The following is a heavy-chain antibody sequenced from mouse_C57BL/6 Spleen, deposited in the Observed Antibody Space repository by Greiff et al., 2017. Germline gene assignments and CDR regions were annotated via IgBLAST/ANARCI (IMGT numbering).Heavy chain of an antibody. CDR2: ISSGSSTI. J-gene: IGHJ4*01. Sequence: DVKLVESGGGLVKPGGSLKLSCAASGFTFSDYGMHWVRQAPEKGLEWVAYISSGSSTIYYADTVKGRFTIYRDNAKNTLFLQMTSLRSEDTAMYDCARPNDGYGGMDYWGQGTSVTVSS. D-gene: IGHD2-3*01. V-gene: IGHV5-17*01. CDR3: ARPNDGYGGMDY. CDR1: GFTFSDYG.